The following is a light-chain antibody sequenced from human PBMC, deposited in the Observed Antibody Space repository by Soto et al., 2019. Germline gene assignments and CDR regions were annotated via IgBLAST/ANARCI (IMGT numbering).Light chain of an antibody. CDR3: QQYKGSVT. J-gene: IGKJ1*01. Sequence: DIQMTQSPSTLSASVGDRVTITCRASQSISSWLAWYQQKPGKAPKLLIYDASSLESGVPSRFSGSGSGTEFTLTISSLQPDDFATYYCQQYKGSVTFGEGTKVEIK. V-gene: IGKV1-5*01. CDR1: QSISSW. CDR2: DAS.